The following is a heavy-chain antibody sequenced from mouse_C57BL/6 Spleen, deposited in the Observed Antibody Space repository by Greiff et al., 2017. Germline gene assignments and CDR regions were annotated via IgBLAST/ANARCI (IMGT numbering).Heavy chain of an antibody. J-gene: IGHJ3*01. CDR1: GYTFTSYW. CDR2: IDPSDSYT. D-gene: IGHD1-1*01. CDR3: AIALYGPSPAWFAY. V-gene: IGHV1-69*01. Sequence: QVQLQQPGAELVMPGASVKLSCKASGYTFTSYWMHWVKQRPGQGLEWIGEIDPSDSYTNYNQKFKGKSTLTVDKSSSTAYMQLSSLPSENSAVYYCAIALYGPSPAWFAYWGQGTLVTVSA.